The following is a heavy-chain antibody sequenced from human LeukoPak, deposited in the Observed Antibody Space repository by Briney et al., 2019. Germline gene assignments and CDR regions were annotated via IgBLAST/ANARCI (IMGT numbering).Heavy chain of an antibody. D-gene: IGHD2-2*01. CDR1: GYTFTDSY. CDR3: ATSYQLPYNWFDP. CDR2: INPNSGGT. J-gene: IGHJ5*02. V-gene: IGHV1-2*02. Sequence: ASVKVSCKASGYTFTDSYIHWVRQAPGQGLEWMGWINPNSGGTNYAQKFQGRVTMTRDTSISTAYMELSRLRSDDTAVYYCATSYQLPYNWFDPWGQGTLVTVSS.